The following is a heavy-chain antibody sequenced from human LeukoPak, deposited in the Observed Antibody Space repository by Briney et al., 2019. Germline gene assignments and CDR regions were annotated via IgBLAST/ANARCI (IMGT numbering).Heavy chain of an antibody. CDR1: GFTFSSYW. CDR3: ARDYDSVYYFDY. V-gene: IGHV3-74*01. J-gene: IGHJ4*02. D-gene: IGHD3-22*01. Sequence: GGSLRLSCAASGFTFSSYWMHWVRQAPGKGLGWVSRINSDGSSTSYADSVKGRFTISRDNAKNTLYLQMNSLRAEDTAVYYCARDYDSVYYFDYWGQGTLVTVSS. CDR2: INSDGSST.